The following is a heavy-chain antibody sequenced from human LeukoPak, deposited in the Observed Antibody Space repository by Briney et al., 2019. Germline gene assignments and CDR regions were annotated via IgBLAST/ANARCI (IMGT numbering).Heavy chain of an antibody. J-gene: IGHJ4*02. V-gene: IGHV3-53*01. CDR3: TTSDVAVVFYYDSSGYFDY. CDR1: GFTVSSNY. Sequence: GGSLRLSCAASGFTVSSNYMSWVRQAPGKGLEWVSVIYSGGSTYYADSVKGRFTISRDNSKNTLYLQMNSLKTEDTAVYYCTTSDVAVVFYYDSSGYFDYWGQGTLVTVSS. CDR2: IYSGGST. D-gene: IGHD3-22*01.